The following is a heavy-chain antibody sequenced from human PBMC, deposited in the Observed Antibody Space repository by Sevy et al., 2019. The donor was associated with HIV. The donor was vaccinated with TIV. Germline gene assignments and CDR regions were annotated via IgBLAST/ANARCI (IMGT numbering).Heavy chain of an antibody. CDR1: GFIFSNYE. D-gene: IGHD3-22*01. J-gene: IGHJ3*01. CDR2: ISPSGHAI. V-gene: IGHV3-48*03. Sequence: GGSLRLSCKASGFIFSNYEMNWVRQAPGKGLEWVSYISPSGHAIYYADSVKGRFTVSRDNAKNSLYLQMNSLRGDDTALYYCARDIDSSGYSYAFYLWGQGTMVTVSS. CDR3: ARDIDSSGYSYAFYL.